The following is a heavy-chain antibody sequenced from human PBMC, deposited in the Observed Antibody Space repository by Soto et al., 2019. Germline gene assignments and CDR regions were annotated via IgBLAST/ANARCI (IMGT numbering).Heavy chain of an antibody. D-gene: IGHD3-22*01. CDR3: ARGPTDYYDNSGDYFLDY. CDR2: IIPKLGSA. CDR1: GGGNLRDYR. J-gene: IGHJ4*02. V-gene: IGHV1-69*01. Sequence: QVQLVQSGAEMKKPGSSVQVSCKASGGGNLRDYRTTWVRQAPGQGLEWMGGIIPKLGSANYAQNFQGRVTITADESTGTVNMELRSLRSEDTAVYYCARGPTDYYDNSGDYFLDYWGQGTLVTVSS.